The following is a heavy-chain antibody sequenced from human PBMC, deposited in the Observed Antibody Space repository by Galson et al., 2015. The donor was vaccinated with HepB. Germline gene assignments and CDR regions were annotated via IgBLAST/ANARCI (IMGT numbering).Heavy chain of an antibody. V-gene: IGHV3-48*02. Sequence: SLRLSCAASGFTFSSYSMNWVRQAPGKGLEWVSYISSSSSTIFYADSVKGRFTISRDNAKNSLYLQMNSLSDEDTAVYYCAAARSGYRNFDYWGQGTLVTVSS. D-gene: IGHD3-3*01. J-gene: IGHJ4*02. CDR2: ISSSSSTI. CDR3: AAARSGYRNFDY. CDR1: GFTFSSYS.